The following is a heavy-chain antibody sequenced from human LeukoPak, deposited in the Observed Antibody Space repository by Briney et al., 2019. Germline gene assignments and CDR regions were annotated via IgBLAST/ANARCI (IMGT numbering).Heavy chain of an antibody. J-gene: IGHJ3*02. Sequence: SETLSLTCTVSGGSISSGSYYWSWIRQPAGKGLEWIGRIYTSGSTNYNPSLKSRVTISVDTSKNRFSLKLSSVTAADTAVYYCARHAGPYSGSYPGAFDIWGQGTMVTVSS. D-gene: IGHD1-26*01. CDR3: ARHAGPYSGSYPGAFDI. CDR2: IYTSGST. CDR1: GGSISSGSYY. V-gene: IGHV4-61*02.